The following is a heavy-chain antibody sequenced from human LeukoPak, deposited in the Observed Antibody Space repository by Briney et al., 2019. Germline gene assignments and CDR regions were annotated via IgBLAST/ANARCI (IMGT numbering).Heavy chain of an antibody. J-gene: IGHJ3*02. CDR1: GFTFSSYG. CDR3: AKGEGYSGSAGAFDI. CDR2: ISYDGSNK. Sequence: PGGSLRLSCAASGFTFSSYGMHWVRQAPGKGLEWVAVISYDGSNKYYADSVKGRFTISRDNSKNTLYLQMNSLRAEDTAVYYCAKGEGYSGSAGAFDIWGQGTMVTVSS. V-gene: IGHV3-30*18. D-gene: IGHD1-26*01.